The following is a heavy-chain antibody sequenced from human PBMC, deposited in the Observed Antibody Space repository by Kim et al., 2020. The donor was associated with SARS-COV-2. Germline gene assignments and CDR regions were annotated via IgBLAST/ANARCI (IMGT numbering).Heavy chain of an antibody. J-gene: IGHJ3*02. D-gene: IGHD6-19*01. CDR2: INPSGGYT. CDR1: GYTFTSYH. CDR3: ARDPRDSNGWYASAFDI. Sequence: ASVKVSCKASGYTFTSYHMHWVRQAPGQGLEWMGKINPSGGYTTYAQKFQGRVTVTRDTSTSTVYMELSSLRSEDTAVYYCARDPRDSNGWYASAFDIWGQGTMVTVSS. V-gene: IGHV1-46*01.